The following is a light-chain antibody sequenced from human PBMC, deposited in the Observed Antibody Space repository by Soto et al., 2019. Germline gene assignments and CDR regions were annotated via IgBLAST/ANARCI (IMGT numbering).Light chain of an antibody. Sequence: DIKLTQSPSSLSASEGDRVTITCRASLRISKYLNWYQQKPGKAPKLLIYGASTLQSGVPSRFSGSGSGTDFTLTITNLQPEDSATYFCQQSHSTPLTFGGGTKLEI. V-gene: IGKV1-39*01. CDR3: QQSHSTPLT. J-gene: IGKJ4*01. CDR1: LRISKY. CDR2: GAS.